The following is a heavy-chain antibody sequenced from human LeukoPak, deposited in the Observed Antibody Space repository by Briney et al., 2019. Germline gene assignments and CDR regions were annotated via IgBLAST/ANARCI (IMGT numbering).Heavy chain of an antibody. J-gene: IGHJ4*02. CDR1: GFTFSSYG. CDR2: ISYDGSNK. Sequence: GSLRLSCAASGFTFSSYGMHWVRQAPGKGLEWVALISYDGSNKYYVDSVKGRFTISRDNSKNTLYLQMNSLRAEDTAVYYCAKGKGRFSGYDYYFDYWGQGTLVTVSS. D-gene: IGHD5-12*01. CDR3: AKGKGRFSGYDYYFDY. V-gene: IGHV3-30*18.